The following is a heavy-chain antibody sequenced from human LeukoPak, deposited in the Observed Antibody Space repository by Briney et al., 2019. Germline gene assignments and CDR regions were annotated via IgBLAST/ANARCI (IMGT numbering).Heavy chain of an antibody. D-gene: IGHD3-3*01. Sequence: SETLSLTCAVDGGSFSGFYWTWIRQTPAKRLEWIGEINQTGNTNYNPSLTDYNPSLKPRVTISVDSSKSQLSLKVNSVTAADTGIYHCARVRHDPLEYGYYMDVWGTGTPVAVSS. CDR1: GGSFSGFY. CDR3: ARVRHDPLEYGYYMDV. CDR2: INQTGNT. J-gene: IGHJ6*03. V-gene: IGHV4-34*01.